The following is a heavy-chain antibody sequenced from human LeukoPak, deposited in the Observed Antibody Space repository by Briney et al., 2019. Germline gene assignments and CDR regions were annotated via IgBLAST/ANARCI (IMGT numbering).Heavy chain of an antibody. CDR1: GFTFSSYG. Sequence: GGSLRLSCAASGFTFSSYGMHWVRQAPGKGLEWVAFIRYDGSNKYYAVSVKGRFTISRDNSKNTLYLQMNSLRAEDTAVYYCAKDSGIEMATALLDYWGQGTLVTVSS. CDR3: AKDSGIEMATALLDY. CDR2: IRYDGSNK. V-gene: IGHV3-30*02. D-gene: IGHD5-24*01. J-gene: IGHJ4*02.